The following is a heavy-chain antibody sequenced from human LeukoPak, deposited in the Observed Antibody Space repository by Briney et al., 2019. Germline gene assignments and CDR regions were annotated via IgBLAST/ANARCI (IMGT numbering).Heavy chain of an antibody. Sequence: GGSLRLSCATSGFTFSSYGMHWVRQAPGKGLEWVAFIRYDGSNKYYADSVKGQFTISRDNSKNTLYLQMNSLRAEDTAVYYCARERVAARSGSGAFDIWGQGTMVTVSS. CDR2: IRYDGSNK. D-gene: IGHD6-6*01. V-gene: IGHV3-30*02. CDR3: ARERVAARSGSGAFDI. CDR1: GFTFSSYG. J-gene: IGHJ3*02.